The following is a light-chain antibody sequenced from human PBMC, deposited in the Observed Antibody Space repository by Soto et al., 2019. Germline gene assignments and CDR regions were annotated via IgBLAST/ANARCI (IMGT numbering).Light chain of an antibody. V-gene: IGKV3-11*01. CDR1: QSVSSY. CDR2: GAS. Sequence: EIVLTQSPATLSLSPGERVTLSCRASQSVSSYLAWYQQKPGQAPRLLIYGASNRATGIPARFSGSGSGTDFSLTISSLESEDFAVYYCQHRGKWPRTFGQGTKLEIK. CDR3: QHRGKWPRT. J-gene: IGKJ2*01.